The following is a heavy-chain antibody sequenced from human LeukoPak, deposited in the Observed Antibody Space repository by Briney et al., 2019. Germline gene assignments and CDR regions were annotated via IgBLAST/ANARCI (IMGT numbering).Heavy chain of an antibody. CDR1: GDSISSYY. Sequence: SETLSLTCNVSGDSISSYYWSWIRQPPGKGLEWIGYIYYSGSTNYNPSLKSRVTISVDTSKNQFSLKLSSVTAADTAVYYCARSEAGTYYFDYWGQGTLVTVSS. D-gene: IGHD6-19*01. J-gene: IGHJ4*02. CDR3: ARSEAGTYYFDY. V-gene: IGHV4-59*01. CDR2: IYYSGST.